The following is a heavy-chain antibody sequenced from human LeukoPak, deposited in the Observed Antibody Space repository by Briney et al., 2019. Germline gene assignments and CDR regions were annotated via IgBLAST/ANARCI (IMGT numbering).Heavy chain of an antibody. CDR3: ARSLSQQLWLIGDAFDI. CDR1: GGTFSSYA. CDR2: IIPIFGTA. J-gene: IGHJ3*02. Sequence: SVKVSCKASGGTFSSYAISWVRQASGQGLEWMGRIIPIFGTANYAQKFQGRVTITTDESTSTAYMELSSLRFEDTAVYYCARSLSQQLWLIGDAFDIWGQGTMVTVSS. V-gene: IGHV1-69*05. D-gene: IGHD5-18*01.